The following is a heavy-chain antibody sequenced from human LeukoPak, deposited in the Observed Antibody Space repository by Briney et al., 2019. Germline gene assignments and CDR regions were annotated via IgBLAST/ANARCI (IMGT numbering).Heavy chain of an antibody. V-gene: IGHV1-2*06. J-gene: IGHJ4*02. D-gene: IGHD1-1*01. CDR3: ARGVRSLYYFDY. Sequence: ASVKVSCKASGYTFTGYYMHWVRQAPGQGLEWMGRINPNSGGTSYAQKFQGRVTMTRDTSISTAYMELSRLRSDDTAVYYCARGVRSLYYFDYWGQGTLSPSPQ. CDR1: GYTFTGYY. CDR2: INPNSGGT.